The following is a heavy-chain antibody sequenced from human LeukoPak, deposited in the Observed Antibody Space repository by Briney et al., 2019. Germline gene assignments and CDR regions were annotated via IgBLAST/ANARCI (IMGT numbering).Heavy chain of an antibody. CDR1: GGSISSYY. CDR2: IYTSGST. Sequence: SETLSLTCTVSGGSISSYYWSWIRQPAGKGLEWIGRIYTSGSTNYNPSLKSRVTMSVDTSKNQFSLKLSSVTAADTAVYYCARMVLHYDILTGYYKPYYYYYMDVWGKGTTVTISS. V-gene: IGHV4-4*07. CDR3: ARMVLHYDILTGYYKPYYYYYMDV. D-gene: IGHD3-9*01. J-gene: IGHJ6*03.